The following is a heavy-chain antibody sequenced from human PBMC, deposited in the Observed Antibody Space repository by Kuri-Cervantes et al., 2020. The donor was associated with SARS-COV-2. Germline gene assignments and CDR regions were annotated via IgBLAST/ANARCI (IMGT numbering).Heavy chain of an antibody. D-gene: IGHD2-21*02. J-gene: IGHJ3*02. V-gene: IGHV1-2*02. CDR1: GYTFTGYY. CDR2: INPNSGGT. CDR3: ARDSGDWDPDGFDI. Sequence: ASVKVSCKASGYTFTGYYMHWVRQAPGQGLEWMGWINPNSGGTNYAQKFQGGVTMTRDTSISTAYMELSRLRSDDTAVHYCARDSGDWDPDGFDIWGQGTMVTVSS.